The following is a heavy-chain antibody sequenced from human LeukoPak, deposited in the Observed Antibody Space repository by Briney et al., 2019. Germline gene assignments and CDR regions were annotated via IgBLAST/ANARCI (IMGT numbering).Heavy chain of an antibody. Sequence: GGSLNPSCAAPGFPFSDYNLGWIGQAPGKGLEWVSYISSSGSTIYYADSVKGRFTISRDNAKNSPYLQMNSLRAEDTAVYYCARFARQEDYWGQGTLVTVSP. CDR1: GFPFSDYN. CDR3: ARFARQEDY. CDR2: ISSSGSTI. D-gene: IGHD2-21*01. V-gene: IGHV3-11*01. J-gene: IGHJ4*02.